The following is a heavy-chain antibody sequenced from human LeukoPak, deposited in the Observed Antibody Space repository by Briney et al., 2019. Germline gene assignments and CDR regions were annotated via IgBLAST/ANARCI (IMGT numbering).Heavy chain of an antibody. CDR2: IYYSGST. D-gene: IGHD2-21*02. Sequence: SETLSLTCAVYGGSFSGYYWSWIRQPPGKGLEWIGYIYYSGSTNYNPSLKSRVTISVDTSKNQFSLKLSSVTAADTAVYYCARAYCGGDCYSWWFDPWGQGTLVTVSS. V-gene: IGHV4-59*01. CDR1: GGSFSGYY. CDR3: ARAYCGGDCYSWWFDP. J-gene: IGHJ5*02.